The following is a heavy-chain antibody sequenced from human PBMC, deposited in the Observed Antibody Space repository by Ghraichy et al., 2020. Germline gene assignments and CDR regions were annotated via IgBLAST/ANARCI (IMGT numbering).Heavy chain of an antibody. Sequence: GGSLRLSCVTSGLIFRNLWRTWIRQAPGKGLEWVGRIKSRDDGGTIDYAAPVKGRFSISRDDSLNTVYLQMNGLKTDDTAVYYCTTDVPYTEGGTMLHWGQGSLVTVSS. D-gene: IGHD3-16*01. CDR1: GLIFRNLW. CDR2: IKSRDDGGTI. J-gene: IGHJ4*02. V-gene: IGHV3-15*01. CDR3: TTDVPYTEGGTMLH.